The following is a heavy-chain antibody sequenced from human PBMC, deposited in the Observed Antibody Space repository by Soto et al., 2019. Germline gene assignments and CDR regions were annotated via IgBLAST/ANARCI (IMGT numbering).Heavy chain of an antibody. D-gene: IGHD3-10*01. CDR1: GDTFKNCV. J-gene: IGHJ6*02. CDR3: AAELSFGKLSVV. CDR2: IIPLFGTT. V-gene: IGHV1-69*01. Sequence: QVQVVQSGVEVRRPGSSVKVSCKASGDTFKNCVISWVRQAPGQGLEWMGGIIPLFGTTDFAQRFQGRLTITMDESTTTAYMELSRLRSEDTATYYCAAELSFGKLSVVWGQGTTVIVSS.